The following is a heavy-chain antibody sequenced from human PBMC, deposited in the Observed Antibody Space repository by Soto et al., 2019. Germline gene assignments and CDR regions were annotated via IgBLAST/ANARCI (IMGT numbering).Heavy chain of an antibody. J-gene: IGHJ4*02. V-gene: IGHV4-39*02. CDR3: AREGRGYRFDY. Sequence: PSETLSLTCTVSGGSISSSSYYWGWIRQPPGKGLEWIGSIYYSGSTYYNPSLKSRVTISVDTSKNQFSLKLSSVTAADTAVYYCAREGRGYRFDYWGQGILVTVSS. D-gene: IGHD3-10*01. CDR1: GGSISSSSYY. CDR2: IYYSGST.